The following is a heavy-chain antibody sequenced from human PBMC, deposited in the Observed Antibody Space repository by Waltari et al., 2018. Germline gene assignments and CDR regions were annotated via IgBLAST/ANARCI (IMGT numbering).Heavy chain of an antibody. Sequence: QVQLVQSGPEVKKPGASVKVSCKASGYAFSVYYMHWVRQAPVQGLEWVGVINPRDGSTRYARKFQGSITMTSDTSTNTVYMELRSLRSEDTAVYYCARALGYADGFWGQGTLVTVSS. J-gene: IGHJ4*02. CDR2: INPRDGST. V-gene: IGHV1-46*01. CDR1: GYAFSVYY. D-gene: IGHD2-15*01. CDR3: ARALGYADGF.